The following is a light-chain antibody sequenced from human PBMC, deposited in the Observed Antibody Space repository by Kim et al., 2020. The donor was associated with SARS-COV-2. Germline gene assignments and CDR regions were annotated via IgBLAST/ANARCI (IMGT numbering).Light chain of an antibody. CDR2: EAS. Sequence: DIQMTQSPSTLSVSVGDRVTITCRASQSIGTWLAWYQQKPGKAPRLLIYEASNLDSGVPSRFSGSGSGTEFTLTISNLQTDDFATYYCQQYNRSPGLTFGGGTKVEI. CDR1: QSIGTW. CDR3: QQYNRSPGLT. V-gene: IGKV1-5*03. J-gene: IGKJ4*01.